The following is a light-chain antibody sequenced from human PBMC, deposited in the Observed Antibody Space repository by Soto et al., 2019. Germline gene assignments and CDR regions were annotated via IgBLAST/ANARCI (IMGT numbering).Light chain of an antibody. V-gene: IGLV1-44*01. Sequence: QSVLTQPPSASGTPGQRVTISCSGSSPNIGSNTVNWYQQLPGTAPKLLIYSNNQRPSGVPDRFSGSKSGTSASLAISGLQSEDEADYYCAAWDDSLNGWVFGGGTKLTFL. CDR1: SPNIGSNT. CDR2: SNN. J-gene: IGLJ3*02. CDR3: AAWDDSLNGWV.